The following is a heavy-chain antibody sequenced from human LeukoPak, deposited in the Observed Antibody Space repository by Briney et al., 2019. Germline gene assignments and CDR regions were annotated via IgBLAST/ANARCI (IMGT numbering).Heavy chain of an antibody. D-gene: IGHD2-15*01. V-gene: IGHV4-59*12. CDR2: IYYSGST. CDR3: ARGAQDIVVVVAATSVYFDY. Sequence: SETLSLTCTVSGGSFSSYYWSWIRQPPGKGLEWIGYIYYSGSTNYNPSLKSRVTISVDTSKNQFSLKLSSVTAADTAVYYCARGAQDIVVVVAATSVYFDYWGQGTLVTVSS. CDR1: GGSFSSYY. J-gene: IGHJ4*02.